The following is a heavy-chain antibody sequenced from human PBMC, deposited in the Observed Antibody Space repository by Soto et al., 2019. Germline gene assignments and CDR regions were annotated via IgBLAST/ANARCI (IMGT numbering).Heavy chain of an antibody. CDR1: GFTFSKHG. D-gene: IGHD1-1*01. J-gene: IGHJ4*02. CDR2: ILADGSRQ. Sequence: QVQLVESVGGVVQPGRSLRLSCAVSGFTFSKHGMHWVRQAPGKGLEWVAVILADGSRQHYGDSVKGRFTISRDNAKNTLFLQMESLRAEDTAVYYCARDDDFPDNGLDYWGQGILVTVSS. V-gene: IGHV3-33*01. CDR3: ARDDDFPDNGLDY.